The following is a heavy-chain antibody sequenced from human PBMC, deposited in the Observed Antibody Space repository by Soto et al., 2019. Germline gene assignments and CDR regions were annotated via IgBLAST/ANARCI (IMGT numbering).Heavy chain of an antibody. J-gene: IGHJ4*02. Sequence: SETLSLTCTVSGGSISSYDGSWIRQPAGKGLEWIGRIYTSGSTNYNPSLKSRVTMSVDTSKNQFSLKLSSVTAAGTAVYYCARACSSNSCYDVFDYWGQGTLVTVSS. CDR1: GGSISSYD. CDR3: ARACSSNSCYDVFDY. D-gene: IGHD2-2*01. V-gene: IGHV4-4*07. CDR2: IYTSGST.